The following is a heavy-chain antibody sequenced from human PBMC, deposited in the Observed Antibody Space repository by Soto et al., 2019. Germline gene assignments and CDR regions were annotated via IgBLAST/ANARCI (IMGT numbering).Heavy chain of an antibody. CDR1: GFTFSSYA. J-gene: IGHJ2*01. D-gene: IGHD4-17*01. V-gene: IGHV3-23*01. Sequence: GGSLRLSCAASGFTFSSYAMNWVRQAPGKGLEWVSVISGSGGSTYYADAVKGRFTISRDNSRNTLYLQMNSLRAEDTAVYYCAKRTVGWYFDLWGRGTLVTVSS. CDR3: AKRTVGWYFDL. CDR2: ISGSGGST.